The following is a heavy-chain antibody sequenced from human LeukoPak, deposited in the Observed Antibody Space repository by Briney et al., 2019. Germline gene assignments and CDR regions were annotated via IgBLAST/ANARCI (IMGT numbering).Heavy chain of an antibody. CDR1: VFTFSAAA. D-gene: IGHD3-16*02. Sequence: GGSLRLSCAASVFTFSAAAMTWVRQAPGKGLEWVSLIGSVGHSTYYGDSVKGRFTISRDNSKNTLSLQMNSLRVEDTAMYYCAKDIELSILGLGTMVTVSS. CDR2: IGSVGHST. CDR3: AKDIELSI. J-gene: IGHJ3*02. V-gene: IGHV3-23*01.